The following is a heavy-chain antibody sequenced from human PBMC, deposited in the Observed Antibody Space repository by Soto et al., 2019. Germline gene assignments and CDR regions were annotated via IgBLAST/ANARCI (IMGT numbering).Heavy chain of an antibody. D-gene: IGHD6-25*01. CDR3: ARLDRGSLDY. Sequence: GGSLRLSCSASGFTFSSHSMNWVRQAPGKGLEWVSSISSSSSYIYYADSVKGRFTISRDNAKNLVYLQMNSLRAEDTAVYYCARLDRGSLDYWGRGTLVTVSS. CDR2: ISSSSSYI. J-gene: IGHJ4*02. V-gene: IGHV3-21*01. CDR1: GFTFSSHS.